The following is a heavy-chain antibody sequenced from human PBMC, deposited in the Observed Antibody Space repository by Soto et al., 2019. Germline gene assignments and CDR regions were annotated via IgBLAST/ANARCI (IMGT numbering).Heavy chain of an antibody. J-gene: IGHJ4*01. CDR2: ISPYYGRT. V-gene: IGHV1-18*01. CDR1: GYTFSIYG. CDR3: SREEGYDFWSGTSDY. D-gene: IGHD3-3*01. Sequence: QVQLVQSGAALKKPGASVKVSCKASGYTFSIYGITWVRQAPGQGREGMGWISPYYGRTNYAQKFQDRLTLTTDTSTSKAYMDLRGLRSDDTAVYYCSREEGYDFWSGTSDYWCHGTLVTVSS.